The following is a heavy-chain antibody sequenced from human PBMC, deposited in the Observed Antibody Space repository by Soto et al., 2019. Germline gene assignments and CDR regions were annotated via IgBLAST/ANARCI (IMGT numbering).Heavy chain of an antibody. J-gene: IGHJ4*01. CDR1: GFTFTDHY. D-gene: IGHD3-22*01. CDR3: ARIYFDRSGNPDY. CDR2: SRNRANSYTT. V-gene: IGHV3-72*01. Sequence: PGGSLRLSCAGSGFTFTDHYMDWVRQAPGKGLEWVGRSRNRANSYTTKYAASVKDRFTISRDDSKNYLYLQMNRLKTEKTTVYYCARIYFDRSGNPDYWGHGTPVTVSS.